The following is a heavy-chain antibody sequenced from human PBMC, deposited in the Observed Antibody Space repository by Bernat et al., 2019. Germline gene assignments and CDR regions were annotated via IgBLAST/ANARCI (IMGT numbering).Heavy chain of an antibody. V-gene: IGHV4-39*01. Sequence: QVQLQESGPGLVRPSETLSLTCSVSGNSISSGSHYWGWFRQPPGKGLEYIGTIYYTGSTYYNPSLRSRVTISMETSKNHFSLKLGSVTAADTAVYYCAGQIVGAHDFWGQGTLVTVSS. J-gene: IGHJ4*02. CDR2: IYYTGST. CDR3: AGQIVGAHDF. D-gene: IGHD1-26*01. CDR1: GNSISSGSHY.